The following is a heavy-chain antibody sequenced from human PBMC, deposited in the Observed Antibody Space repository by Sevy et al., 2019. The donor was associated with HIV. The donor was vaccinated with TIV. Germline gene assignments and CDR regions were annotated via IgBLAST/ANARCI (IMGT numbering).Heavy chain of an antibody. J-gene: IGHJ6*02. CDR2: ISYDGSNK. CDR3: ARSVLAVAGSYGMDV. CDR1: GFTFSSYA. Sequence: GGSLRLSCTASGFTFSSYAMHWVRQAPGKGLEWVAVISYDGSNKYYADSVKGRFTISRDNSKNTLYLQMNSLRPEDTAVYYCARSVLAVAGSYGMDVWGQGTTVTVSS. D-gene: IGHD6-19*01. V-gene: IGHV3-30*04.